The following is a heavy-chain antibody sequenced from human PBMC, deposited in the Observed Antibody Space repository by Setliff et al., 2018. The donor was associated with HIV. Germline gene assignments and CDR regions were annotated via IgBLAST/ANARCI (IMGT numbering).Heavy chain of an antibody. CDR2: ISEYNGDT. CDR1: GYTFTSYG. J-gene: IGHJ4*02. Sequence: ASVKVSCKASGYTFTSYGISWVRQAPGQGLEWMGWISEYNGDTKYAQKLQGRVTMTKDTSTSTAYMELRSLRSDDTAVYYCARQLSNSLESWGQGTLVTVSS. V-gene: IGHV1-18*01. CDR3: ARQLSNSLES. D-gene: IGHD1-1*01.